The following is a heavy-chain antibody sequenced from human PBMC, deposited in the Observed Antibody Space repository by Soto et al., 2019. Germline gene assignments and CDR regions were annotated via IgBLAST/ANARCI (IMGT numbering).Heavy chain of an antibody. J-gene: IGHJ4*02. CDR1: GDMVSTYT. Sequence: GGSLRLSCSSSGDMVSTYTMNWVRQAPGKGLEWLSSISDDSSYIDYADSLRGRFTVSRDNARNSLYLQIDSLGVEDTAVYYCATPYYFNHWGPGILVTVSS. V-gene: IGHV3-21*06. CDR3: ATPYYFNH. CDR2: ISDDSSYI.